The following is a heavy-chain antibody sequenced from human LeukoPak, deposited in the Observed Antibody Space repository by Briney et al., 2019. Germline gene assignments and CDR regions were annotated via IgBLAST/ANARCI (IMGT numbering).Heavy chain of an antibody. V-gene: IGHV3-30*02. J-gene: IGHJ4*02. CDR2: IRYDGSNK. CDR3: AKDPQKWESYFDY. Sequence: GGSLGLSCAASGFTFSSYGMHWVRQAPGKGLEWVAFIRYDGSNKYYADSVKGRFTISRDNSKNTLYLQMNSLRAEDTAVYYCAKDPQKWESYFDYWGQGSLVTVSS. CDR1: GFTFSSYG. D-gene: IGHD1-26*01.